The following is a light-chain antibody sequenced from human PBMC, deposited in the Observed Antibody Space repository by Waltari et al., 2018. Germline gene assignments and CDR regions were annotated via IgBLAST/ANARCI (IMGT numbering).Light chain of an antibody. CDR3: ATWDDRVWV. V-gene: IGLV1-44*01. Sequence: QSVLSQPPSASGTPGQRVTIPCSGSASNIGTESVNRYQQLPETAPKLLIFYNNQRPSGVPDRFSGSKSGTSASLAISGLQSEDEADYYCATWDDRVWVFGGGTKLTVL. CDR1: ASNIGTES. CDR2: YNN. J-gene: IGLJ3*02.